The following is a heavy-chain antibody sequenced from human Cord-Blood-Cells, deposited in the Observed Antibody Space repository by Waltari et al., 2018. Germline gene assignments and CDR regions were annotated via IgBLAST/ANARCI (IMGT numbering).Heavy chain of an antibody. CDR1: GYTFTGYY. CDR3: ARKGIAAAGYYYYGMDV. CDR2: INPNSGGT. J-gene: IGHJ6*02. V-gene: IGHV1-2*02. Sequence: QLVQSGAEVKKPGASVKVSCKASGYTFTGYYMHWVRQAPGQGLEWMGWINPNSGGTNYAQKFQGRVTMTRDMSISTAYMELSRLRSGDTAVYYCARKGIAAAGYYYYGMDVWGQGTTVTVSS. D-gene: IGHD6-13*01.